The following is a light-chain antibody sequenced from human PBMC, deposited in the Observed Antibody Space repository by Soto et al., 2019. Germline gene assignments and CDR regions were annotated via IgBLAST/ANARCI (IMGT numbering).Light chain of an antibody. CDR2: SAS. Sequence: IVLTQSPGTLSLSPGERATLSCRASQPVISTYLGWYQQKPGQGPRLLIYSASTRVTGVPDRFSGGGSGTDFTLTISRLEPEDSAVYYWQQFGGSPMYTFRQGPKLDI. CDR1: QPVISTY. J-gene: IGKJ2*01. CDR3: QQFGGSPMYT. V-gene: IGKV3-20*01.